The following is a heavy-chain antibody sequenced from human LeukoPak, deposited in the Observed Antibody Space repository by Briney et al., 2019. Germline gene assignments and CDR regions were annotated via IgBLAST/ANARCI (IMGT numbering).Heavy chain of an antibody. CDR2: INPNSGGT. J-gene: IGHJ3*02. CDR1: GYTFTGYY. V-gene: IGHV1-2*02. D-gene: IGHD3-22*01. Sequence: GASVKVSCRASGYTFTGYYMHWVRQAPGQGLEWMGWINPNSGGTNYAQKFQGRVTMTRDTSISTAYMELSRLRSDDTAVYYCASLGDYYDSSGYRLDAFDIWGQGTMVTVSS. CDR3: ASLGDYYDSSGYRLDAFDI.